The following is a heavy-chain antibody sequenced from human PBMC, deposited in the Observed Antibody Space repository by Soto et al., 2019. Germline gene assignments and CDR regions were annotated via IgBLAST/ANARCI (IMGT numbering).Heavy chain of an antibody. CDR2: VSSSGNT. CDR1: EDSRCNFY. J-gene: IGHJ6*02. CDR3: ARADYEILTGSYAMDV. D-gene: IGHD3-9*01. V-gene: IGHV4-4*07. Sequence: SHPSTVSEDSRCNFYWFRIRKPVVKGLEWIGRVSSSGNTNVNPTLNSRATMSIDTSKNQFSLRLRSVTAADTAVYYCARADYEILTGSYAMDVWGQGTAVTV.